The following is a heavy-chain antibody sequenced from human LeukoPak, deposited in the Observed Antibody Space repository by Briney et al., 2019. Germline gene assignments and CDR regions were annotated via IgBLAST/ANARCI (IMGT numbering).Heavy chain of an antibody. CDR1: GGTFRKYA. D-gene: IGHD3-22*01. J-gene: IGHJ4*02. Sequence: GASVRVSCKASGGTFRKYAISWVRQAPGQGLEWMGRINPNSGGTNYAQKFQGRVTMTRDTSISTAYMELSRLRSDDTAVYYCARGSYYYDSSGYYHYWGQGTLVTVSS. CDR2: INPNSGGT. V-gene: IGHV1-2*06. CDR3: ARGSYYYDSSGYYHY.